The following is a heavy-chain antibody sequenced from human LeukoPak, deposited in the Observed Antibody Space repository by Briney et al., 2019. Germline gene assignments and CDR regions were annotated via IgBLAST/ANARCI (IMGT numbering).Heavy chain of an antibody. V-gene: IGHV4-59*08. D-gene: IGHD6-19*01. CDR1: GGSISSYY. CDR2: IYYSGST. J-gene: IGHJ5*02. Sequence: SETLSLTCTVSGGSISSYYWSWIRQPPGKGLEWIGYIYYSGSTNYNPSLKSRVTISVDTSKNQFSLKLSSVTAADTAVYYCARVPAGAAGIAVAAPKGGNWFDPWGQGTLVTVSS. CDR3: ARVPAGAAGIAVAAPKGGNWFDP.